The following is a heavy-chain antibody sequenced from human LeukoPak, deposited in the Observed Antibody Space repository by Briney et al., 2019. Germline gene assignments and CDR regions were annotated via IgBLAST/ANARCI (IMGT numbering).Heavy chain of an antibody. Sequence: GGSLRLSCAASGFTFSSYAMSWVRQAPGKGLEWVSSIDGSGDNRYYADSVKGRFTISRDNSGNTLYLQLRGLGAEDTATYYCAKVQMSTGWTFDFWGQGSLVTVSS. J-gene: IGHJ4*02. CDR1: GFTFSSYA. CDR3: AKVQMSTGWTFDF. CDR2: IDGSGDNR. D-gene: IGHD2-2*01. V-gene: IGHV3-23*01.